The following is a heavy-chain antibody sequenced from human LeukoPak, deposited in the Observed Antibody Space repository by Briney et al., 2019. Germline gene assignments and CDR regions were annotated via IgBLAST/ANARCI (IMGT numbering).Heavy chain of an antibody. J-gene: IGHJ1*01. CDR2: INGDGSII. Sequence: GGSLRLSCAASGFTLSNYWMYWVRQAPGKGLVWVSRINGDGSIINYADSVKGRFTISRDNAKNTLYLQMNSLRAEDTAVYYCAKELYAGDYVWGQGTLVTVSS. D-gene: IGHD4-17*01. CDR3: AKELYAGDYV. V-gene: IGHV3-74*01. CDR1: GFTLSNYW.